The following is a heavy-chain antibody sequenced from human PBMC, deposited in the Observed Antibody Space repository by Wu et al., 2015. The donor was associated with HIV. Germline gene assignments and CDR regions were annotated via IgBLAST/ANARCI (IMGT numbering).Heavy chain of an antibody. Sequence: QVQLVQSGGDVKKPGASVKVSCKAWGYSFSSYGIIWVRQAPGQGLEWMGGIIPIFGTANYAQKFQGRVTITTDESTSTAYMELSSLRSEDTAVYYCASLGYSYGLATFDYWGQGTLVTVSS. D-gene: IGHD5-18*01. J-gene: IGHJ4*02. CDR3: ASLGYSYGLATFDY. V-gene: IGHV1-69*05. CDR1: GYSFSSYG. CDR2: IIPIFGTA.